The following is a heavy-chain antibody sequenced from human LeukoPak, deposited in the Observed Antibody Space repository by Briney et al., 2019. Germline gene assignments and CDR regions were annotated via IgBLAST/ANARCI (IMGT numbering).Heavy chain of an antibody. CDR2: INPNSGGT. V-gene: IGHV1-2*02. J-gene: IGHJ5*02. CDR1: GYTFTGYY. CDR3: AREPRRGHWFDP. Sequence: ASVKVSCKXSGYTFTGYYMHWVQQAPGQGLEWMGRINPNSGGTNYSQKFQGRVTMTRDTSISTAYMELSRLRSDATAVYSCAREPRRGHWFDPWGQGTLVTVSS.